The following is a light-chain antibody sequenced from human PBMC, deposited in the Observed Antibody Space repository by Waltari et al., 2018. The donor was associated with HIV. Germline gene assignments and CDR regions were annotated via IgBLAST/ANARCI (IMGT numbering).Light chain of an antibody. CDR2: DAF. V-gene: IGKV1-12*01. Sequence: DVQMTQSPSSVSASVGDRVTITCRASQDVRGWVAWYQQRPGNAPKLLIYDAFNLQSGVPSRFSGTESGTDFTLTISSLQPEDFATYFCQQTNTFPPTFGGGTKVEIK. CDR1: QDVRGW. CDR3: QQTNTFPPT. J-gene: IGKJ4*01.